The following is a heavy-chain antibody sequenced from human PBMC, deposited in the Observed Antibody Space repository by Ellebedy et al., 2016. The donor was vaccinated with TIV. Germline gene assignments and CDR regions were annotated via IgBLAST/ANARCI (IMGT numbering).Heavy chain of an antibody. D-gene: IGHD2-21*01. J-gene: IGHJ6*02. CDR1: GYTFTGYY. Sequence: AASVKVSCKASGYTFTGYYMHWVRQAPGQGLEWMGWINPNSGGTNYAQKFQGRLTVNRDTSTSTVYMELSSLTSEDTAIYYCARDGDWDHNYYGMDVWGQGTTVTVSS. CDR2: INPNSGGT. V-gene: IGHV1-2*02. CDR3: ARDGDWDHNYYGMDV.